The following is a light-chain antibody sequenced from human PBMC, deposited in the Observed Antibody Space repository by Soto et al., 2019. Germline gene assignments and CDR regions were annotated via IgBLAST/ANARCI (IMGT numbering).Light chain of an antibody. J-gene: IGKJ4*01. CDR1: QSISNH. Sequence: DIQMTQSPSSLSASVEDRVIITCRASQSISNHLNWYQQKPGKAPKLLIFAASSLQSGVPSRFSGSRSGPDFTLTISGLQPDDFATYYCQQYNSYPLTFGGGNKVDIK. V-gene: IGKV1-39*01. CDR2: AAS. CDR3: QQYNSYPLT.